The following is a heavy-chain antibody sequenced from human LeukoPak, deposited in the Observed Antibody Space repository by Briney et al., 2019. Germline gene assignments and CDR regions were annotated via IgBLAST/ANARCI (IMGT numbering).Heavy chain of an antibody. CDR3: ARQTISGSYFGSAFDI. V-gene: IGHV5-51*01. J-gene: IGHJ3*02. Sequence: GESLKISCKGSGYSFTNYWIGWVRQMPGKGLEWVGIIYPGDSDTRYSPSFQGQVTISADKSISTAYMQWSSLKASDTAMYYCARQTISGSYFGSAFDIWGQGAMVTVSS. D-gene: IGHD1-26*01. CDR2: IYPGDSDT. CDR1: GYSFTNYW.